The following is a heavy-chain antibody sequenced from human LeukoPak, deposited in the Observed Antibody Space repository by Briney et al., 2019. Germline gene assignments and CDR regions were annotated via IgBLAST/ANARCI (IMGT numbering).Heavy chain of an antibody. J-gene: IGHJ4*02. CDR1: GFTFSSYA. CDR2: ISGSGGST. CDR3: AKKPKPTSSGSYDY. D-gene: IGHD3-10*01. Sequence: GGSLRLSCAASGFTFSSYAMSWVRQAPAKGLERVSAISGSGGSTYYADSVKGRFTISRDNSKNTLYLQMNSLIAEDTAVYYCAKKPKPTSSGSYDYWGQGTQVSVS. V-gene: IGHV3-23*01.